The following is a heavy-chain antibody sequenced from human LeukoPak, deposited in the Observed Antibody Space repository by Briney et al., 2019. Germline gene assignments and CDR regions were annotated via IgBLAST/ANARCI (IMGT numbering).Heavy chain of an antibody. D-gene: IGHD7-27*01. CDR2: IYSGGST. V-gene: IGHV3-66*01. J-gene: IGHJ4*02. CDR3: AMASWGYDFDS. CDR1: GFTVSSNY. Sequence: GGSLRPSCAASGFTVSSNYMSWVRQAPGKGLEWVSVIYSGGSTYYADSVKGRFTISRDNSKNTLYLQMNNLRVDDTAVHYCAMASWGYDFDSWGLGTLVAVSS.